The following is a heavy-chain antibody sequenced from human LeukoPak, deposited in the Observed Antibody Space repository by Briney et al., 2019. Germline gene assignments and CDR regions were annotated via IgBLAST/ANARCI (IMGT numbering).Heavy chain of an antibody. J-gene: IGHJ4*02. D-gene: IGHD4-17*01. Sequence: SETLSLTCTVSGGSISSSSYYWGWIRQPPGKGLEWIGSIYYSGSTYYNPSLKSRVTISVDTSKNQFSLKLSSVTAADTAVYYCARYRCTATTAGFDYWSQGPLVTVSS. CDR2: IYYSGST. V-gene: IGHV4-39*01. CDR1: GGSISSSSYY. CDR3: ARYRCTATTAGFDY.